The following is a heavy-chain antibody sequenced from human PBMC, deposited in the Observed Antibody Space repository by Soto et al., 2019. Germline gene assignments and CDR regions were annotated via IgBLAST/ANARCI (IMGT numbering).Heavy chain of an antibody. J-gene: IGHJ5*02. CDR3: ARLRIATNNYKWLVP. CDR1: GAALNSGNYY. CDR2: IYVTGAV. D-gene: IGHD2-21*01. Sequence: PSETLSLTCSVSGAALNSGNYYWSWIRQVPGKGLEWIGHIYVTGAVDYNPSLRDRITISQDTSERQFSLTLSLVTAADTAVYYCARLRIATNNYKWLVPWGQGTLVPVSP. V-gene: IGHV4-31*03.